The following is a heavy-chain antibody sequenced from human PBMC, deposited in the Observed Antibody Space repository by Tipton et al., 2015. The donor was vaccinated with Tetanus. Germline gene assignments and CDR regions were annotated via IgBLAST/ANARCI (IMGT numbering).Heavy chain of an antibody. CDR3: ARGANIYGYYLDY. Sequence: SLRLSCAASGFTLRRYGMHWVRQAPGKGLEWVAIIWFDGSKTYYADSVKGRFIVSRDNTKSMLYLQMNTLRAEDTAVYYCARGANIYGYYLDYWGQGTLVTVS. CDR1: GFTLRRYG. D-gene: IGHD5-18*01. CDR2: IWFDGSKT. J-gene: IGHJ4*02. V-gene: IGHV3-33*01.